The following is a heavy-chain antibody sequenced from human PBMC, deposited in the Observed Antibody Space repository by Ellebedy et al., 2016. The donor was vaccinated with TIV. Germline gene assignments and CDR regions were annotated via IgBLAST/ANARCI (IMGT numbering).Heavy chain of an antibody. J-gene: IGHJ4*02. CDR1: GFTFSDYY. V-gene: IGHV3-23*01. CDR3: AKEEMATDY. Sequence: GESLKISCAASGFTFSDYYMSWNRQAPEKGLEWVSAISGSGGSTYYEDSVKGRSTISRDNSKNTLYLQMNSLRAEDTAVYYGAKEEMATDYWGQGTLVTVSS. D-gene: IGHD5-24*01. CDR2: ISGSGGST.